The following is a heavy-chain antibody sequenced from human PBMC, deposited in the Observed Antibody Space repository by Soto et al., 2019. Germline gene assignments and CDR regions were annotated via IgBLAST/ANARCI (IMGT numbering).Heavy chain of an antibody. CDR2: ISGSGGST. V-gene: IGHV3-23*01. CDR1: GFTFSSYA. D-gene: IGHD7-27*01. CDR3: AKGPNYWGESPLGFDY. Sequence: GGSLRLSCAASGFTFSSYAMSWVRQAPGKGLEWVSAISGSGGSTYYADSVKGRFTISRDNSKNTLYLQMNSLRAEDTAVYYFAKGPNYWGESPLGFDYWGQGTLVTVSS. J-gene: IGHJ4*02.